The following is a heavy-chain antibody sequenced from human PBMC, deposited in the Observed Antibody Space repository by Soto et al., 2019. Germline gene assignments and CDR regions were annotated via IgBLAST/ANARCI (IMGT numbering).Heavy chain of an antibody. CDR3: ARGVAAAGYYYGMDV. CDR2: INPNSGGT. Sequence: QVQLVQSGAEVKKPGASVKVSCKASGYTFTGYYMHWVRQAPGQGLEWMGWINPNSGGTNYAQKFQGWVTMTRDTSISTAYMELSRLRSDDTAVYYCARGVAAAGYYYGMDVWGQGTTVTVSS. D-gene: IGHD6-13*01. CDR1: GYTFTGYY. V-gene: IGHV1-2*04. J-gene: IGHJ6*02.